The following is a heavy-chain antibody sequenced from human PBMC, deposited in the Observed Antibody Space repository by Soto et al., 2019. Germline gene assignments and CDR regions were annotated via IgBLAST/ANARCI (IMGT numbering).Heavy chain of an antibody. CDR2: INAGNGNT. D-gene: IGHD3-9*01. J-gene: IGHJ3*02. CDR3: ARDIRYFDWLTDADDAFDI. Sequence: ASVKVSCKASGYTFTSYAMHWVRQAPGQRLEWMGWINAGNGNTKYSQKFQGRVTITRDTSASTAYMELSSLRSEDTAVYYCARDIRYFDWLTDADDAFDIWGQGTMVTVSS. V-gene: IGHV1-3*01. CDR1: GYTFTSYA.